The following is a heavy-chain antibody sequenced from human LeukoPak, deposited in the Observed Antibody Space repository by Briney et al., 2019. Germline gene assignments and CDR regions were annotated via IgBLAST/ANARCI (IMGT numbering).Heavy chain of an antibody. V-gene: IGHV4-39*01. CDR1: GGSISSSSYY. J-gene: IGHJ3*02. D-gene: IGHD3-3*01. Sequence: PSETLSLTCTVSGGSISSSSYYWGWLRQPPGKGLEWIGSIYYSGSTYYNPSLKSRVTISVDTSKNQFSLKLSSVTAADTAVYYCARSGAAYYDFWSGYRGAFDIWGQGTMVTVSS. CDR3: ARSGAAYYDFWSGYRGAFDI. CDR2: IYYSGST.